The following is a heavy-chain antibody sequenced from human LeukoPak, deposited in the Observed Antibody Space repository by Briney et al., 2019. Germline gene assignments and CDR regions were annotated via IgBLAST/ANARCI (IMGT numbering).Heavy chain of an antibody. CDR1: GDTFSNYA. CDR2: TLPILGPT. CDR3: GRAHFSAYYGSE. J-gene: IGHJ4*02. Sequence: SVKVSCKASGDTFSNYAINWVRQAPGQGLEWVGGTLPILGPTKYAQKLQGRVTISADASTTTVYMELTSLRSEDTALYFCGRAHFSAYYGSEWGQGTLVTVSS. D-gene: IGHD3-10*01. V-gene: IGHV1-69*13.